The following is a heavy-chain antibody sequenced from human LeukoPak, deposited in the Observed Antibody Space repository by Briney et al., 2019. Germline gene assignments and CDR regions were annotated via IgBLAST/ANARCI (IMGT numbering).Heavy chain of an antibody. J-gene: IGHJ4*02. CDR2: IHYSGST. V-gene: IGHV4-59*01. CDR1: GGSFSGYY. CDR3: ARALSYSSGWYFDY. Sequence: SETLSLTCAVYGGSFSGYYWSWIRQPPGKGLEWIGQIHYSGSTKYNPSLKSRVTISVDTSKNQFSLKLSAVTAADTAVYYCARALSYSSGWYFDYWGQGTLVTVSS. D-gene: IGHD6-19*01.